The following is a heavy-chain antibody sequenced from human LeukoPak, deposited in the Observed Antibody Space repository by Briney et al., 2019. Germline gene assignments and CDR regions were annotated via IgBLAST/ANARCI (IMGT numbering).Heavy chain of an antibody. V-gene: IGHV1-69*01. J-gene: IGHJ6*04. CDR1: GGTFSSYA. Sequence: SVKVSCKASGGTFSSYAISWVRQAPGQGLEWMGGIIPIFGTANYAQKFQGRVTITADEPTSTAYMELSSLRSEDTAVYYCASGEGDFWSGYPLAMDVWGKGTTVTVSS. D-gene: IGHD3-3*01. CDR3: ASGEGDFWSGYPLAMDV. CDR2: IIPIFGTA.